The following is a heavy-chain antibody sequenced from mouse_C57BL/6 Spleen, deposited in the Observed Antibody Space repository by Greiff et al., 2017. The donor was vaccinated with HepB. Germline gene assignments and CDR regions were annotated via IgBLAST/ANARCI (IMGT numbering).Heavy chain of an antibody. CDR2: IDPETGGT. Sequence: VQLQQSGAELVRPGASVTLSCKASGYTFTDYEMHWVKQTPVHGLEWIGAIDPETGGTAYNQKFKGKAILTADKSSSTAYMELRSLTSEDSAVYYCTEFYGSSYAGYFDVWGTGTTVTVSS. J-gene: IGHJ1*03. D-gene: IGHD1-1*01. V-gene: IGHV1-15*01. CDR1: GYTFTDYE. CDR3: TEFYGSSYAGYFDV.